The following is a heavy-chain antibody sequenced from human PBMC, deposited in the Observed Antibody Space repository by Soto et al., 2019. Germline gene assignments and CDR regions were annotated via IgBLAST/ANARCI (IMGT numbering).Heavy chain of an antibody. Sequence: PSETLSLTCAVSGDSVTSVNYFWTWIRQPPGGGLEWIGYISNSGISKYNPSLKSRVAMSQDTSKNQFSLKLSSVTAADTAVYYCARGLWFGELSSYGMDVWGQGTTVTVSS. J-gene: IGHJ6*02. V-gene: IGHV4-61*01. CDR3: ARGLWFGELSSYGMDV. D-gene: IGHD3-10*01. CDR2: ISNSGIS. CDR1: GDSVTSVNYF.